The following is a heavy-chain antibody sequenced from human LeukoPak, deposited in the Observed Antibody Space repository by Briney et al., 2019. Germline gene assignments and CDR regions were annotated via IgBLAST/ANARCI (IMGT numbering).Heavy chain of an antibody. D-gene: IGHD6-13*01. CDR1: GYTFTSYG. Sequence: ASVKVSCKASGYTFTSYGISWVRQAPGQGLEWMGWRNPNSGRTGFAQKFQGRLTMTADTSISTAYMELSSLTSDDTAVYYCARGPVSTHGMDVWGQGTTVTVS. CDR3: ARGPVSTHGMDV. CDR2: RNPNSGRT. J-gene: IGHJ6*02. V-gene: IGHV1-8*02.